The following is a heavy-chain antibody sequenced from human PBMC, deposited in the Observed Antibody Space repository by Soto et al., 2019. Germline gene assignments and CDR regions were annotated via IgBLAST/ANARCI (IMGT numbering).Heavy chain of an antibody. CDR2: IYYSGST. Sequence: PSETLSLTCTVSGGSISSYYWSWIRQPPGKGLEWIGYIYYSGSTNYNPSLKSRVTISVDTPKNQFSLKLSSVTAADTAVYYCARDHLILPADYFYYGADVWGLGTPVTVSS. CDR1: GGSISSYY. CDR3: ARDHLILPADYFYYGADV. J-gene: IGHJ6*02. V-gene: IGHV4-59*01. D-gene: IGHD2-21*01.